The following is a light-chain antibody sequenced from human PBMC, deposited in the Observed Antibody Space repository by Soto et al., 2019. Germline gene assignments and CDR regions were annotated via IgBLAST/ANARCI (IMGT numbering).Light chain of an antibody. CDR3: QQYGSSPTWT. J-gene: IGKJ1*01. CDR1: QSVSSSY. V-gene: IGKV3-20*01. Sequence: EIVLTQSPGTLSLSPGERATLSCRASQSVSSSYLAWYQQKPGQAPRLLIYGASSRATGIPDRFSGSGSGTDFTLTISRLEPEDFAEYYCQQYGSSPTWTFGQGTKGEIK. CDR2: GAS.